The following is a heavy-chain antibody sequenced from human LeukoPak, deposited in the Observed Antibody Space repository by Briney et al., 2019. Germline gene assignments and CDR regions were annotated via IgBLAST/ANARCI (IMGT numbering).Heavy chain of an antibody. V-gene: IGHV1-18*01. J-gene: IGHJ6*02. Sequence: GSVKGSCEASGHTFTSYVISTARQAPGQGLEGMGWPSAYNGNTNYAQRVQDRVTMTTDTYTSTAYMELRSLRSDDTAVDYCARAVGSSSSYYYGMDVWGQGTTVTVSS. CDR2: PSAYNGNT. CDR1: GHTFTSYV. CDR3: ARAVGSSSSYYYGMDV. D-gene: IGHD6-6*01.